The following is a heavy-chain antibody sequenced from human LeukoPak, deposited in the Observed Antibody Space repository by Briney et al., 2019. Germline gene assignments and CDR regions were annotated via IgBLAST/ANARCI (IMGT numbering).Heavy chain of an antibody. CDR3: ATYYSSGWSFDY. V-gene: IGHV3-7*01. Sequence: GGSPRLSCAASGFTFSGYWMSWVRQAPGKGLEWVANIKEDGSEKYYVDSVKGRFTISRDNAENSLYLQMNSLRAEDTAVYYCATYYSSGWSFDYWGQGTLVTVSS. CDR1: GFTFSGYW. D-gene: IGHD6-19*01. CDR2: IKEDGSEK. J-gene: IGHJ4*02.